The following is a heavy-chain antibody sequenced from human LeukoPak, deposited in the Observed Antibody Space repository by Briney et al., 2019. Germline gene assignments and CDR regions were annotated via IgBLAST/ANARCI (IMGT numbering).Heavy chain of an antibody. CDR3: ARHDYGDSTSGWNF. Sequence: PSETLSLTCTVSGFYINDGCYWGWLRQPPGKGPESIGNIYRTGSTYYSPSLKSRVTISVDTSENQFSLKLSSVTAADTAVYYCARHDYGDSTSGWNFWGQGTLVTVSS. D-gene: IGHD4-17*01. CDR1: GFYINDGCY. J-gene: IGHJ4*02. CDR2: IYRTGST. V-gene: IGHV4-38-2*02.